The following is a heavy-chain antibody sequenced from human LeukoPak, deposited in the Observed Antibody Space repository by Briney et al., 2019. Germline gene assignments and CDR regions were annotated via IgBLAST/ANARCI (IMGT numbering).Heavy chain of an antibody. CDR1: TFTFSSFS. J-gene: IGHJ6*02. V-gene: IGHV3-21*01. CDR3: ARGSKPYGMDV. CDR2: ISTSSGYI. Sequence: GGSLRPSCAASTFTFSSFSMNWVRQAPGKGLEWVSSISTSSGYIYYADSVKGRFTISRDNAKSSLYLQMNSLRAEDTAVYYCARGSKPYGMDVWGQGTTVTVSS.